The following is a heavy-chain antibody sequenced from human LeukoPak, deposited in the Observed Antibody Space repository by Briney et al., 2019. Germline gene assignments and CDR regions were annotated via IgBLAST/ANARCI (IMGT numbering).Heavy chain of an antibody. V-gene: IGHV3-11*06. D-gene: IGHD2-15*01. CDR1: GFTFSDYY. Sequence: GESLRLSCAASGFTFSDYYMSWIRQAPGKGLEWVSYISGSSGYTKYADSVKGRFTISRDNAKNSLYLQMNSLRVGDTAVYYCARVGCSGGSCTDYWGQGTLVTVSS. CDR2: ISGSSGYT. J-gene: IGHJ4*02. CDR3: ARVGCSGGSCTDY.